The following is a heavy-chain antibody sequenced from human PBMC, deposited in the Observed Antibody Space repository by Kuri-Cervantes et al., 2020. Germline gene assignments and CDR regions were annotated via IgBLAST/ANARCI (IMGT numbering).Heavy chain of an antibody. V-gene: IGHV3-48*03. CDR2: ISSSGSTI. CDR3: ARVGGLMGHYFDY. Sequence: LSLTCAASGFTFSSYEMNWVRQAPGKGLEWVSYISSSGSTIYYADSVKGRFTISRDNAKNSLYLQMNSLRAEDTAVYYCARVGGLMGHYFDYWGQGTLVTVSS. D-gene: IGHD2-8*01. CDR1: GFTFSSYE. J-gene: IGHJ4*02.